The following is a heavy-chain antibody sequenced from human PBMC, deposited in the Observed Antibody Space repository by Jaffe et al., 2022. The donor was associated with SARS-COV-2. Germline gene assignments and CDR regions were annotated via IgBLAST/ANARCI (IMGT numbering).Heavy chain of an antibody. CDR2: ISSSSSYI. Sequence: EVQLVESGGGLVKPGGSLRLSCAASGFTFSSYSMNWVRQAPGKGLEWVSSISSSSSYIYYADSVKGRFTISRDNAKNSLYLQMNSLRAEDTAVYYCASSIWDPYYYYGMDVWGQGTTVTVSS. CDR3: ASSIWDPYYYYGMDV. V-gene: IGHV3-21*01. CDR1: GFTFSSYS. J-gene: IGHJ6*02. D-gene: IGHD1-26*01.